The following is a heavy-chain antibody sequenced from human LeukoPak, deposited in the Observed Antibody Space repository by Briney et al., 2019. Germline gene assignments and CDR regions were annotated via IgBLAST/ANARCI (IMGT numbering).Heavy chain of an antibody. CDR3: ARANYDILTGYDY. V-gene: IGHV4-39*01. Sequence: SETLSLTCTVSGGSISTISYYWGWIRQPPGKGLEWIGSIYYSGSTYYNPSLKSRLTISVDTSKNQFSLKLSSVTAADTALYYCARANYDILTGYDYWGQGTLVTVSS. J-gene: IGHJ4*02. CDR1: GGSISTISYY. D-gene: IGHD3-9*01. CDR2: IYYSGST.